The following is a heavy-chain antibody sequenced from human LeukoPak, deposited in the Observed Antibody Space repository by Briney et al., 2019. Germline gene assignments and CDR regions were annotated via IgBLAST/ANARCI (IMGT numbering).Heavy chain of an antibody. CDR3: ARQHPRSYYYDSSGTHLDY. V-gene: IGHV4-30-4*01. CDR2: IYYSGST. J-gene: IGHJ4*02. D-gene: IGHD3-22*01. Sequence: SQALSLTCTVSGGSISSGDYYWSWIRQPPGKGLEWIGYIYYSGSTYYNPSLKSRVTISVDTSKNQFSLKLSSVTAADTAVYYCARQHPRSYYYDSSGTHLDYWGQGTLVTVSS. CDR1: GGSISSGDYY.